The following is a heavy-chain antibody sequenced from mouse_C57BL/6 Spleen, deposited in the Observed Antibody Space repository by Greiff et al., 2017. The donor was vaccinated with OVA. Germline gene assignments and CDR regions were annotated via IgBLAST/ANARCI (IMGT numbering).Heavy chain of an antibody. CDR3: ARVRRTYYFDY. J-gene: IGHJ2*01. V-gene: IGHV1-26*01. CDR1: GYTFTDYY. D-gene: IGHD2-14*01. Sequence: VQLQQSGPELVKPGASVKISCKASGYTFTDYYMNWVKQSHGKSLEWIGDINPKNGGTSYNQKFKGKATLTVDKSSSTAYMELRSLTSEDSAVYYCARVRRTYYFDYWGQGTTLTVSS. CDR2: INPKNGGT.